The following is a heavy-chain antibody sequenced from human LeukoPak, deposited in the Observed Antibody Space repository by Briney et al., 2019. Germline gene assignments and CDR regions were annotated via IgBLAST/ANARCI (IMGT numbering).Heavy chain of an antibody. Sequence: PGGSLRLSCAASGFTFSSYAMSWVRQAPGKGLEWVSAISGSGGSTYYADSVKGRFTISRDNSKNTLYLQMNSLRAEDTAVYYCAKELGYDILTGYYYYGMDVWGQGTTVTVSS. CDR3: AKELGYDILTGYYYYGMDV. J-gene: IGHJ6*02. D-gene: IGHD3-9*01. CDR1: GFTFSSYA. V-gene: IGHV3-23*01. CDR2: ISGSGGST.